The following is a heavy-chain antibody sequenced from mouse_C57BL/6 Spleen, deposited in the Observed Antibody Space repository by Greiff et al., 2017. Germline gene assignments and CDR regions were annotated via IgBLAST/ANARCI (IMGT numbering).Heavy chain of an antibody. D-gene: IGHD1-1*01. CDR1: GYTFTSYW. CDR2: IYPGSGST. J-gene: IGHJ2*01. Sequence: QVHVKQPGAELVKPGASVKMSCKASGYTFTSYWITWVKQRPGQGLEWIGDIYPGSGSTNYNEKFKSKATLTVDTSSSTAYMQLSSLTSEDSAVYYCAREYYGSVGYWGQGTTLTVSS. CDR3: AREYYGSVGY. V-gene: IGHV1-55*01.